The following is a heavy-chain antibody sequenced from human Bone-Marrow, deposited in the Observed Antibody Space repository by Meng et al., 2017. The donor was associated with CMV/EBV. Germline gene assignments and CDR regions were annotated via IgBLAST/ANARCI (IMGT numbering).Heavy chain of an antibody. CDR1: GYSSTSYW. J-gene: IGHJ4*02. D-gene: IGHD2-2*01. CDR3: ARGVPAPWDY. CDR2: IYPGDSDT. Sequence: GGSRRLSCKGSGYSSTSYWIGWVRQMPGKGLEWMGIIYPGDSDTRYSPSFQGQVTISADKSTSTAYLQWSSLKASDTAMYYCARGVPAPWDYWGQGTMVTVSS. V-gene: IGHV5-51*01.